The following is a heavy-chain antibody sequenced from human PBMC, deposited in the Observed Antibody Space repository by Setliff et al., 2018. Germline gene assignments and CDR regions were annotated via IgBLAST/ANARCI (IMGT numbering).Heavy chain of an antibody. J-gene: IGHJ6*02. CDR3: ARERGLGYCSSTSCRYYYYGMDV. D-gene: IGHD2-2*01. V-gene: IGHV4-34*01. CDR2: INHSGST. Sequence: SETLSLTCAVYGGSFSGYYWSWIRQPPGKGLEWIGEINHSGSTNYNPPLKSRVTISVDTSKNQFSLKLSSVTAADTAVYYCARERGLGYCSSTSCRYYYYGMDVWGQGTTVTVSS. CDR1: GGSFSGYY.